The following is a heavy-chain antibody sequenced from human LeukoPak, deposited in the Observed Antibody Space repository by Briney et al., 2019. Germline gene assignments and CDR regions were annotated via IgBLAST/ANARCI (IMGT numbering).Heavy chain of an antibody. CDR1: GFSSSSYW. J-gene: IGHJ4*02. CDR2: IKQDGAEK. Sequence: GGSLRLSCAASGFSSSSYWMSWVRQAPGKGLEWVANIKQDGAEKYYVDSVMGRFTISRDNAENSLFPQMNSLRAEDTAVYYCARDTRPVEMATIDYWGQGTLVTVSS. CDR3: ARDTRPVEMATIDY. V-gene: IGHV3-7*01. D-gene: IGHD5-24*01.